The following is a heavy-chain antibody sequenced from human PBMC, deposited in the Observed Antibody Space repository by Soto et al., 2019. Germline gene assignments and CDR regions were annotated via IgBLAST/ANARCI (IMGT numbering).Heavy chain of an antibody. Sequence: QVQLQESGPGLVKPSGTLSLTCAVSSGSISSSNWWSWVRQPPGKGLEWIGEIYHSGSTNYNPSHKSRVTISVDKSKNQFSLKLSSVTAADTAVYYCARDTAVAGTSYYYYYMDVWGKGTTVTVSS. CDR2: IYHSGST. J-gene: IGHJ6*03. CDR3: ARDTAVAGTSYYYYYMDV. D-gene: IGHD6-19*01. CDR1: SGSISSSNW. V-gene: IGHV4-4*02.